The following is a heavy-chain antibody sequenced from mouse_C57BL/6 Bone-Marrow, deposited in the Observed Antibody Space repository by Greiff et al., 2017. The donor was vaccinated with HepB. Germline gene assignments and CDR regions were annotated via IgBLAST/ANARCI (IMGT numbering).Heavy chain of an antibody. Sequence: EVMLVESGGGLVQPGESLKLSCESNEYDFPYHDMSWVRKTPEKRLELVAAINSDGGSTYYPATMERRFIISRDNTKKTLYLQMSMLRSEDTALYYCARGEPWYFDVWGTGTTVTVSS. CDR2: INSDGGST. V-gene: IGHV5-2*01. D-gene: IGHD6-1*01. CDR1: EYDFPYHD. CDR3: ARGEPWYFDV. J-gene: IGHJ1*03.